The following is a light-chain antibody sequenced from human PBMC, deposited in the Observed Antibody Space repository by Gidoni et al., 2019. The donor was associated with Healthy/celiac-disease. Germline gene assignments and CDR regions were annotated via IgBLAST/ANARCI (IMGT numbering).Light chain of an antibody. V-gene: IGKV1-39*01. J-gene: IGKJ2*02. CDR1: QSISSY. Sequence: DIPMTHSPSPPPASVGDRVTITCRASQSISSYLKWYQQKPGKAPKLLIYAASSLQSGVPSRFSGSGSGTDFTLTISSLQPEDFATYYCQQSYSTPRTFGQGTKLEIK. CDR2: AAS. CDR3: QQSYSTPRT.